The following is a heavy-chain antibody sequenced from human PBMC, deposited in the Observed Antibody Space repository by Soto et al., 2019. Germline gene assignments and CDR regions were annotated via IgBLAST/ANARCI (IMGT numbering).Heavy chain of an antibody. V-gene: IGHV3-21*01. J-gene: IGHJ6*02. D-gene: IGHD6-6*01. CDR3: ARDLAVQSARPYYYGMDV. CDR2: ISSSSGYI. CDR1: GFTFSSYS. Sequence: GGSLRLSCAASGFTFSSYSMNWVRQAPGKGLEWVSSISSSSGYIYYADSVKGRFTISRDNAKNSLYLQMNSLRAEDTAVYYCARDLAVQSARPYYYGMDVWGQGTTVTVSS.